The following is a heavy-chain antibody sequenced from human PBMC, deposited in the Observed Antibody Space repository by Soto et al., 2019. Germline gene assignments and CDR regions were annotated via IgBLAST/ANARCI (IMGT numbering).Heavy chain of an antibody. CDR2: IYYSGST. CDR3: ARSPDIVVVVAAAPDYYYYMDV. Sequence: SETLSLTCTVSGGSISSYYWSWTRQPPGKGLEWIGYIYYSGSTNYNPSLKSRVTISVDTSKNQFSLKLSSVTAADTAVYYCARSPDIVVVVAAAPDYYYYMDVWGKGTTVTVSS. V-gene: IGHV4-59*08. D-gene: IGHD2-15*01. CDR1: GGSISSYY. J-gene: IGHJ6*03.